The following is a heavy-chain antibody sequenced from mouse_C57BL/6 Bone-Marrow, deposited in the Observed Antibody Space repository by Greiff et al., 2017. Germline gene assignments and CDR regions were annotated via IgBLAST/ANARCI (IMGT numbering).Heavy chain of an antibody. CDR2: ISSGGSYT. J-gene: IGHJ2*01. D-gene: IGHD1-3*01. V-gene: IGHV5-6*01. CDR1: GFTFSSYG. Sequence: DVHLVESGGDLVKPGGSLKLSCAASGFTFSSYGMSWVRQTPDKRLEWVATISSGGSYTYYPDSVKGRFTISRDNAKNTLYLQMSSLKSEDTAMYYCARHRIRKWENYVDYWGQGTTLTVSS. CDR3: ARHRIRKWENYVDY.